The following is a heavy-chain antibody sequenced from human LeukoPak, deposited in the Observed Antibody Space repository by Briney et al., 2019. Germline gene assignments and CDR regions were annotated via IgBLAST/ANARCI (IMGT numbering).Heavy chain of an antibody. Sequence: PSQTLSLTCTVSGDSISSGSFCWSWIRQPPGKGLYWIGHIYTTGSTNYNPSPKSRVTISVDTPNNQFPLKLSSVTAADTALDYCATLPGGDDAFDIWGQGTMVTVSS. D-gene: IGHD4-23*01. CDR2: IYTTGST. J-gene: IGHJ3*02. V-gene: IGHV4-61*09. CDR1: GDSISSGSFC. CDR3: ATLPGGDDAFDI.